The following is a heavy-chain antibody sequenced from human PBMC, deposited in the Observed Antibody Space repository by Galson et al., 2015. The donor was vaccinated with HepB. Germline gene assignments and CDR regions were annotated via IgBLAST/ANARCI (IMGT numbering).Heavy chain of an antibody. CDR1: GGTFSSYA. CDR2: IIPIFGAA. J-gene: IGHJ6*02. V-gene: IGHV1-69*13. Sequence: SVKVSCKASGGTFSSYAISWVRQAPGQGLEWMGVIIPIFGAANYAQKFQGRVTITADESTSTAYMDLSSLRSKDTAVYYCARAPRITATTDFSYYGMDVWGQGTTVAVSS. D-gene: IGHD1-7*01. CDR3: ARAPRITATTDFSYYGMDV.